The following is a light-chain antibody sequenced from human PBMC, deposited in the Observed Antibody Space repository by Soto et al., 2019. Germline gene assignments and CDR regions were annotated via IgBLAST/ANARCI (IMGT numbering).Light chain of an antibody. CDR2: GSS. CDR3: QQRYHWHT. CDR1: HIVSSN. J-gene: IGKJ4*02. Sequence: EIVMKQSPATLSVSPGERATLSCRASHIVSSNLACYHHKPGHAPRLLIYGSSTRATGIPARFSGSGSGTEFTITSISLQSEEFAVCYCQQRYHWHTFGGGTKVDI. V-gene: IGKV3-15*01.